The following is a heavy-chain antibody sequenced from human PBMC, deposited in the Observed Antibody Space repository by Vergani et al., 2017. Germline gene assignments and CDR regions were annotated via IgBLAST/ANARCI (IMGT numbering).Heavy chain of an antibody. CDR3: GRKQSPASLMDKPIDI. CDR1: GGSITSSSYY. CDR2: ISDGGET. V-gene: IGHV4-61*05. D-gene: IGHD1/OR15-1a*01. J-gene: IGHJ5*02. Sequence: QLHLQESGPGLVKPSETLSLTCTVSGGSITSSSYYWGWIRQPPGKGLEWLAHISDGGETKMYAESLKGRFTVSRDNTKNLLILQTKTLKVDDTATYYCGRKQSPASLMDKPIDIWGQGTLVTVSS.